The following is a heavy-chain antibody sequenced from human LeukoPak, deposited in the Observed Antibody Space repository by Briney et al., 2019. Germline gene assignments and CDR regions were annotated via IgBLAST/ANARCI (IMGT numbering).Heavy chain of an antibody. J-gene: IGHJ6*02. D-gene: IGHD4-17*01. CDR3: GLTVTYSYGMDV. V-gene: IGHV1-2*02. CDR1: GYSFTAYW. Sequence: ASVKVSCKPSGYSFTAYWIHWVRQAPGQGLEWLGWINPNSGGTNYVQKFQCRVTMTRDTSISTAYLELSRLRSDDTAVYYCGLTVTYSYGMDVWGQGTTVTVSS. CDR2: INPNSGGT.